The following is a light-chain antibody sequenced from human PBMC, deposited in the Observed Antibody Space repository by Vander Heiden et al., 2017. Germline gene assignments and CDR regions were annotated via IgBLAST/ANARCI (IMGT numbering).Light chain of an antibody. CDR2: DAS. Sequence: EIMFTQSPATLSLSPGERATLSCRASQSVSSYLAWYQQKPGQAPRLLIYDASNRATGIPARFSGSGSGTDFTLTISSLEPEDFAVYYCQQRSNWPYTFGQGTKLEIK. J-gene: IGKJ2*01. V-gene: IGKV3-11*01. CDR3: QQRSNWPYT. CDR1: QSVSSY.